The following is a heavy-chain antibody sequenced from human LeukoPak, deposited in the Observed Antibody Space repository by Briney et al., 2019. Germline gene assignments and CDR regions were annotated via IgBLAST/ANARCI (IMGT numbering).Heavy chain of an antibody. CDR3: ARESSIAVAGAVDY. V-gene: IGHV1-18*01. CDR2: ISAYNGNT. Sequence: GASVKVSCKASGYTFTSYGISWVRQAPGQGLEWMGWISAYNGNTDYAQKLHGRVTMTTDTSTSTAYMELRSLRSDDTAVYYCARESSIAVAGAVDYGGQGTLVTVSS. J-gene: IGHJ4*02. CDR1: GYTFTSYG. D-gene: IGHD6-19*01.